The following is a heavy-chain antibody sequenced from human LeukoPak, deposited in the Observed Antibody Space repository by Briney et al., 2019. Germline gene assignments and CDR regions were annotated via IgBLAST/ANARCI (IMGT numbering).Heavy chain of an antibody. CDR2: IRSDGST. D-gene: IGHD3-10*01. Sequence: GGSLRLSSAASGFTFSSYWMHWVRQAPGKGLVWVSRIRSDGSTTYADSVKGRFTISRDNAKNTLYLQMNSPRAEDTAVYYCARAGDYGSGSCAFDMWGQGTMVTVSS. CDR1: GFTFSSYW. V-gene: IGHV3-74*01. CDR3: ARAGDYGSGSCAFDM. J-gene: IGHJ3*02.